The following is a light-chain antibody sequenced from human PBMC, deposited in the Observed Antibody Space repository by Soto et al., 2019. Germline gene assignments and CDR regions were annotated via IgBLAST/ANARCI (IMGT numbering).Light chain of an antibody. Sequence: QSALTQPPSASGSPGQSVTISCTGTSSDVGGYNYVSWYQQHPGKAPKLMIYEVSKRPSGVPDRFSGSKSGNTASLTVSGGGGGGGGGGWGGSYAGSNNVVFGGGTKLTVL. J-gene: IGLJ2*01. CDR2: EVS. CDR1: SSDVGGYNY. V-gene: IGLV2-8*01. CDR3: GSYAGSNNVV.